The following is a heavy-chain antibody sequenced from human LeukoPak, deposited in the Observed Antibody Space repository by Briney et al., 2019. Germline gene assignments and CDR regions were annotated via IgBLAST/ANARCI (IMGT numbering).Heavy chain of an antibody. D-gene: IGHD2-2*01. CDR3: TRGPSRPWFDP. CDR1: GYTFTSYD. CDR2: MNPNSGNT. V-gene: IGHV1-8*01. J-gene: IGHJ5*02. Sequence: ASVKVSCKASGYTFTSYDINWVRQATGQGLEWMGWMNPNSGNTGYAQKFQGRVTMTRNNSITPAYMELSSLRSEDTAVYYCTRGPSRPWFDPWGQGTQVTVSS.